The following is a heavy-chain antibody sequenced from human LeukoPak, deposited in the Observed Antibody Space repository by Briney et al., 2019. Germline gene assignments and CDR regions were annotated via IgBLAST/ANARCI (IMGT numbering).Heavy chain of an antibody. J-gene: IGHJ4*02. CDR2: ISYDGTNK. CDR3: AKGGTDCTCPGY. CDR1: GFTFSSYG. D-gene: IGHD2-21*02. V-gene: IGHV3-30*18. Sequence: GRSLRLSCAASGFTFSSYGMHWVRQAPGKGLEWVAVISYDGTNKYYADSVKGRFTISRDVSENTIYLQMNSLRVEDTAVYYCAKGGTDCTCPGYWGQGTLVTVSS.